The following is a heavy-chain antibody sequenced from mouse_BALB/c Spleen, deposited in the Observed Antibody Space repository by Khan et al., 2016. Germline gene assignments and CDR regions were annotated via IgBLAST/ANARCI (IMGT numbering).Heavy chain of an antibody. CDR3: ARRSSYYDYDGFAY. CDR2: INTYTGEP. CDR1: GYTFTNYG. V-gene: IGHV9-3-1*01. Sequence: QIQLVQSGPELKKPGETVKISCKASGYTFTNYGMNWVKQAPGKGLKWMGWINTYTGEPTYADDFTGRFAFSLETSASTAYLQINNLKNEETATYFCARRSSYYDYDGFAYWGQGTLVTVSA. D-gene: IGHD2-4*01. J-gene: IGHJ3*01.